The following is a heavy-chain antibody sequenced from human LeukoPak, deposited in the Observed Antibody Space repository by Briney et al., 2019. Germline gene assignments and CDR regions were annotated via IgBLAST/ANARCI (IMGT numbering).Heavy chain of an antibody. D-gene: IGHD1-26*01. V-gene: IGHV3-11*04. Sequence: GGSLRLSCAASGFTFSDYYTSWIRQAPGKGLEWVSYISSSGSTIYYAASVKGRFTISRDNAKNSLYLQRNRLRPEDTAVYYCARCGNSGSSDAFDIWGQGTMVTVSS. CDR3: ARCGNSGSSDAFDI. CDR2: ISSSGSTI. J-gene: IGHJ3*02. CDR1: GFTFSDYY.